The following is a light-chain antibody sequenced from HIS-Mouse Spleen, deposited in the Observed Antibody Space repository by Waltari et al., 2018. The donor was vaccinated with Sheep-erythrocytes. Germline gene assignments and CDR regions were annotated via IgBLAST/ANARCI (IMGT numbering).Light chain of an antibody. J-gene: IGLJ1*01. CDR2: EGS. CDR3: AAWDDSLNGYV. Sequence: QSAPTQPASVSGSSGQSITISCTGTSSDVGCYTLVPCYQQHPGKAPKLMIYEGSKLPSGVSNRFSGSKSGNTASLTISGLQAEDEADYYCAAWDDSLNGYVFGTGTKVTVL. V-gene: IGLV2-23*01. CDR1: SSDVGCYTL.